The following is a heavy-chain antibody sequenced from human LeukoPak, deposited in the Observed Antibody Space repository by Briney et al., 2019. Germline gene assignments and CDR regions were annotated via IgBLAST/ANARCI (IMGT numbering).Heavy chain of an antibody. CDR2: IYSGGST. D-gene: IGHD3-9*01. V-gene: IGHV3-53*01. Sequence: PGGSLRLSCAASGFTVSSNYMSWVRQAPGKGLEWVSVIYSGGSTYYADSVKGRFTISRDNSKNTLSLQMNSLRAEDTAVYYCAKGATYYDILTGYYNYWGQGTLVTVSS. J-gene: IGHJ4*02. CDR3: AKGATYYDILTGYYNY. CDR1: GFTVSSNY.